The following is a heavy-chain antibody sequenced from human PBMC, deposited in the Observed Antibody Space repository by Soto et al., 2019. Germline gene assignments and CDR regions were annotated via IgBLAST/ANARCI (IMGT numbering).Heavy chain of an antibody. CDR1: GGYSRDISDR. Sequence: PLETLCLSKTVSGGYSRDISDRWGWIRKPPGKGLEWIGGINYSGSTYYNPSLKSRVTISVDTSKNQFSLMLSSVTAADTAVYYCARHPGYCTGTSCYGYYTRDVWGQGTTVTSP. D-gene: IGHD2-2*01. CDR3: ARHPGYCTGTSCYGYYTRDV. J-gene: IGHJ6*02. CDR2: INYSGST. V-gene: IGHV4-39*01.